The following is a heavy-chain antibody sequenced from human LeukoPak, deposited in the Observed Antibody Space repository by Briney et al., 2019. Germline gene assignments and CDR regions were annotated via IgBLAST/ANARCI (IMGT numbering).Heavy chain of an antibody. CDR3: AGERQDTILYSGAFDI. V-gene: IGHV3-30-3*01. CDR2: IASDGGHT. Sequence: GRSLRLSCAASGFTFSTYFMHWVRQAPGKGLEWVADIASDGGHTFYVESVKGRFTISRDNSKNTLYLQMNSLRAEDTAVYFCAGERQDTILYSGAFDIWGQGTMVTVSS. D-gene: IGHD2-21*01. CDR1: GFTFSTYF. J-gene: IGHJ3*02.